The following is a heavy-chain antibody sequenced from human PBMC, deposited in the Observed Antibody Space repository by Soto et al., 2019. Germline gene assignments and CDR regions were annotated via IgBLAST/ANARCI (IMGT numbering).Heavy chain of an antibody. CDR3: ARGQDDIVVVVAATRYYYYGMDV. D-gene: IGHD2-15*01. V-gene: IGHV1-8*01. J-gene: IGHJ6*02. Sequence: QVQLVQSGAEVKKPGALVKVSCKASGYTFTSYDINWVRQATGQGLEWMGWMNPNSGNTGYAQKFQGRVTMTRNTSISTAYMELSSLRSEDTAVYYCARGQDDIVVVVAATRYYYYGMDVWGQGTTVTVSS. CDR1: GYTFTSYD. CDR2: MNPNSGNT.